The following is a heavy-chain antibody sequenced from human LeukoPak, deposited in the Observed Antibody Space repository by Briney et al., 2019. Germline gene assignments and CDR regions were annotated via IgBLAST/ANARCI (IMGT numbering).Heavy chain of an antibody. V-gene: IGHV3-23*01. CDR2: ISGSGTST. CDR3: ARVDVVTVGKNAFDI. J-gene: IGHJ3*02. CDR1: GFTFSSFA. Sequence: GGSLRLSCAASGFTFSSFAMSWVRQAPGKGLEWVSAISGSGTSTYYADSVKGRFTISRDNSKSTLYLQMNSLRAEDTAVYYCARVDVVTVGKNAFDIWGQGTMVTVSS. D-gene: IGHD4-23*01.